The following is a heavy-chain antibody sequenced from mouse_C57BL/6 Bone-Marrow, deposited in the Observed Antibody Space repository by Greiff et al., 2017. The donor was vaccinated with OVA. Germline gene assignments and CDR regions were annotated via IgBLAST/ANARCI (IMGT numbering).Heavy chain of an antibody. Sequence: VQLQQSGPGLVQPSQCLSISCTVSGFSLTSYGVHWVRQSPGKGLEWLGVIWSGGSTDYNAAFISRLSISKDNSKSQVFFKMNSLQADDTAIYYCAKIYDYFYAMDYWGQGTSVTVSS. CDR1: GFSLTSYG. CDR3: AKIYDYFYAMDY. D-gene: IGHD2-4*01. J-gene: IGHJ4*01. CDR2: IWSGGST. V-gene: IGHV2-2*01.